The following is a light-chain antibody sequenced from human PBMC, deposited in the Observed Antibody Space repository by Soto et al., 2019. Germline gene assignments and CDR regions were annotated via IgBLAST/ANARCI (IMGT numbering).Light chain of an antibody. V-gene: IGLV2-14*01. J-gene: IGLJ1*01. CDR1: GGDIATFNY. CDR3: NSYSSTSFYV. CDR2: QVT. Sequence: QSVLAQPASMSGSPEQSITISCTGSGGDIATFNYVSWYQQYSGKASKLLIYQVTSRASGVSHRFSGSKSGSTAALTISGLQPEDEAEYYCNSYSSTSFYVFXTGTKPAVL.